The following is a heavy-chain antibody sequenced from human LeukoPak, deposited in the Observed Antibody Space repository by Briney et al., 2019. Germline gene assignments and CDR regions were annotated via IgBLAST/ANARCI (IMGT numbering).Heavy chain of an antibody. J-gene: IGHJ4*02. CDR2: ISSIGGTT. V-gene: IGHV3-64*01. CDR1: GFTFSTYA. D-gene: IGHD2-21*01. CDR3: ARVGDNTAFDY. Sequence: GGSLRLSCAASGFTFSTYALHWVRQVPGKGLEYVSAISSIGGTTYYANSVKGRFTISRDNSKNTLYLQMGSLKPEDTAVYYCARVGDNTAFDYWGQGTLVTGSS.